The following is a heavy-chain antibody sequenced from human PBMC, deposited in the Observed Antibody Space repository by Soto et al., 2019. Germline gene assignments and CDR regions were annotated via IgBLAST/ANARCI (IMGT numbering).Heavy chain of an antibody. CDR1: GGSISSDGYY. J-gene: IGHJ4*02. V-gene: IGHV4-31*03. CDR3: ARGPPDYYGSYSAPAFDY. D-gene: IGHD3-10*01. Sequence: SETLSLTCTVSGGSISSDGYYWSWIRQHPGKGLEWIGYIYYSGSTYYNPSLKSRVTISVDTSKNQFSLKLSSVTAADTAVYYCARGPPDYYGSYSAPAFDYWGQGTLVTVSS. CDR2: IYYSGST.